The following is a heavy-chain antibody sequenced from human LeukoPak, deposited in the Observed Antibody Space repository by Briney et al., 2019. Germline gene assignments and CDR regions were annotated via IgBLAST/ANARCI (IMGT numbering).Heavy chain of an antibody. Sequence: GGSLRLSCAASGFTFSSYSMNWVRQAPGKGLEWVGRIKSKTDGGTTDYAAPVKGRFTISRDDSKNTLYLQMNSLKTEDTAVYYCTTDVTVPWEPLHFVWGQGTLVTVSS. CDR3: TTDVTVPWEPLHFV. CDR1: GFTFSSYS. V-gene: IGHV3-15*01. J-gene: IGHJ4*02. CDR2: IKSKTDGGTT. D-gene: IGHD1-26*01.